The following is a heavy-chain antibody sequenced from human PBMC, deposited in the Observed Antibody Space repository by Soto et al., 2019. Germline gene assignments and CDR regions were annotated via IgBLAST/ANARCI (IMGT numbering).Heavy chain of an antibody. Sequence: GGSLRLSCAASGFTFDDYAMHWVRQTPGKGLEWVSGITWNSGTIGYADSVKGRFTISRDNGKNTLYLQMNSLRAEDTAVYYCARAYEGDYFDYWGQGTLVTVSS. CDR3: ARAYEGDYFDY. CDR1: GFTFDDYA. V-gene: IGHV3-9*01. D-gene: IGHD3-16*01. CDR2: ITWNSGTI. J-gene: IGHJ4*02.